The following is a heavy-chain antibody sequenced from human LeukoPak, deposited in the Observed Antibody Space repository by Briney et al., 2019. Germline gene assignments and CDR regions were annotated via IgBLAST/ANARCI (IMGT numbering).Heavy chain of an antibody. J-gene: IGHJ4*02. D-gene: IGHD6-13*01. V-gene: IGHV3-7*01. CDR1: GVPFRNYW. CDR3: ARDNAVPAAGQAF. CDR2: IKHDGSGT. Sequence: GGCLRLSCIASGVPFRNYWMSWVRQAPGKGLEWLANIKHDGSGTYYADSVKGRFNISRDNAKNSLFLQMDSLRVDHTAVYFCARDNAVPAAGQAFWGQGTLVTVSS.